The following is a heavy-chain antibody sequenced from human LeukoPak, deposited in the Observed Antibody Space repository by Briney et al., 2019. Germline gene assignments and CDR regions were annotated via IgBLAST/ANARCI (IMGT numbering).Heavy chain of an antibody. V-gene: IGHV3-23*01. Sequence: PGGSLRLSCTASGFTLSSYEMSWIRQAPGKGLEWVSSIDYSGGSTYYADSVKGRFTISRDNSKNTLYLQLNSLRGDDTAVYYCARNSGWNGVSWGQGTLVTVSS. D-gene: IGHD6-19*01. CDR2: IDYSGGST. CDR3: ARNSGWNGVS. J-gene: IGHJ4*02. CDR1: GFTLSSYE.